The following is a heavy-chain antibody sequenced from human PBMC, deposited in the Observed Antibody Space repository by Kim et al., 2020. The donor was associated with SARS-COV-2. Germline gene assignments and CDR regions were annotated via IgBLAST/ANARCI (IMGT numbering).Heavy chain of an antibody. CDR1: GYTFTSYD. J-gene: IGHJ6*02. CDR2: MNPNSGNT. D-gene: IGHD3-22*01. CDR3: ARGLLRTMIVVGITTYYYYGMDV. V-gene: IGHV1-8*03. Sequence: ASVKVSCKASGYTFTSYDINWVRQATGQGLEWMGWMNPNSGNTGYAQKFQGRVTITRNTSISTAYMELSSLRSEDTAVYYCARGLLRTMIVVGITTYYYYGMDVWGQGTTVTVPS.